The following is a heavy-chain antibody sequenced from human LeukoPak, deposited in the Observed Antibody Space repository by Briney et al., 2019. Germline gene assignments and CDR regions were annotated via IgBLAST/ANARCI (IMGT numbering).Heavy chain of an antibody. D-gene: IGHD3-22*01. V-gene: IGHV4-30-4*08. CDR1: GGSISSGDYY. CDR2: IYYSGST. Sequence: ESSQTLSLTCTVSGGSISSGDYYWSWLRQPPGKGLEWTGYIYYSGSTYYNPSLKSRVTISVDTSKNQFSLKLSSVTAADTAVYYCASLDSSGYYFLDYWGQGTLVTVSS. J-gene: IGHJ4*02. CDR3: ASLDSSGYYFLDY.